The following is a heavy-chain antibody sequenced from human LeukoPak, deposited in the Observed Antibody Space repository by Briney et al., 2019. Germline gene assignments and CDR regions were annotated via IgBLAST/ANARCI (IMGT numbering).Heavy chain of an antibody. CDR3: ARGRERVLLWFGELGYYFDY. Sequence: GGSLRLSCAASGFTFSSYAIHWVRQAPGKGLEWVAVISYDGSNKYYADSVKGRFTISRDNSKNTLYLQMNSLRAEDTAVYYSARGRERVLLWFGELGYYFDYWGQGTLVTVSS. J-gene: IGHJ4*02. CDR2: ISYDGSNK. D-gene: IGHD3-10*01. V-gene: IGHV3-30*04. CDR1: GFTFSSYA.